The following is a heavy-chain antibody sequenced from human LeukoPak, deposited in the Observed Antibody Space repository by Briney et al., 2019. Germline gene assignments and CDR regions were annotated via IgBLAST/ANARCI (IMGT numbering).Heavy chain of an antibody. CDR2: ISGVDSAV. V-gene: IGHV3-48*01. D-gene: IGHD1-1*01. Sequence: PGGSLRLSCAASGFTVSTYRMNWVRQAPGKGLEWISHISGVDSAVYYADSVKGRFTISRDSAKNSLFLQMSSLRAEDTAMYYCARATTYNFLNYWGQGTLVTVSS. CDR1: GFTVSTYR. J-gene: IGHJ4*02. CDR3: ARATTYNFLNY.